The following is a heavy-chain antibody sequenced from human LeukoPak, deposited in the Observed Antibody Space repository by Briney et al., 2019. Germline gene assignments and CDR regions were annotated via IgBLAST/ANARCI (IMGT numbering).Heavy chain of an antibody. CDR1: GGSISTYY. Sequence: ASETLSLTCTVSGGSISTYYWSWIRQPPGKGLEWIGYIYYSGITNYNPSLKSRATTSVDTSKNQFSLKLNSVTAADTAVYYCAKRGSNTWSDFDYWGQGTLVTVSS. CDR2: IYYSGIT. V-gene: IGHV4-59*08. D-gene: IGHD6-13*01. J-gene: IGHJ4*02. CDR3: AKRGSNTWSDFDY.